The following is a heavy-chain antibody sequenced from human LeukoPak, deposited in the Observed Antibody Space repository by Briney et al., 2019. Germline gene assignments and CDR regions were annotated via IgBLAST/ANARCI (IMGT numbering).Heavy chain of an antibody. J-gene: IGHJ4*02. Sequence: PGGSLRLSCAASGFTFSNYGMHWVRQAPGKGLEWVAVIWYDESNKYYADSVKGRFTISRDNSKNTLYLQMNSLRAEDTAVYYCARDLNHYFDYWGQGILFTVSS. V-gene: IGHV3-33*01. CDR2: IWYDESNK. D-gene: IGHD1-14*01. CDR1: GFTFSNYG. CDR3: ARDLNHYFDY.